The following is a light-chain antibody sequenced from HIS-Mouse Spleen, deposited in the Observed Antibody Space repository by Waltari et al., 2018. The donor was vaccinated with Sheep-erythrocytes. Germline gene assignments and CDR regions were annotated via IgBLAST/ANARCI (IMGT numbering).Light chain of an antibody. Sequence: QSALTQPDSVSGSPGQSITISCTGTSSDVGSYNLFSWYQQHPGKAPKLMIYEGSKRPSWVSNRFSGSKSGNTASLTISGLQAEDEADYYCCSYAGSSTPWVFGGGTKLTVL. V-gene: IGLV2-23*01. CDR1: SSDVGSYNL. J-gene: IGLJ3*02. CDR2: EGS. CDR3: CSYAGSSTPWV.